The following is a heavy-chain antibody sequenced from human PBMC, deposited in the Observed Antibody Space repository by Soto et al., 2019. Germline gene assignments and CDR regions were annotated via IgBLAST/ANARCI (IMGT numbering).Heavy chain of an antibody. CDR2: VYHSGST. CDR3: ARTSTSATRFDC. J-gene: IGHJ4*02. Sequence: QVQLQESGPGLVKPSGTLSLTCAVSGGSISTSNWWSWVRQPPGKGLGWIGEVYHSGSTNYNPSSKSQLAMPVDESQNQFSLLLNSVTAADTALYYCARTSTSATRFDCWGQGSLGTVSS. CDR1: GGSISTSNW. D-gene: IGHD1-1*01. V-gene: IGHV4-4*02.